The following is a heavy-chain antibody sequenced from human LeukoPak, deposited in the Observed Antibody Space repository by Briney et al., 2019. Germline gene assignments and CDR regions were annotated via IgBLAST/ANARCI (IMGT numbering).Heavy chain of an antibody. D-gene: IGHD2-15*01. Sequence: SETLSLTCTVSGGSISSYYWSWIRQPPGKGLEWIGYIYYSGSTNYNPSLKSRVTISVDTSKNQFSLKLSSVTAADTAVYYCGRVPYCSGGSCYSWFDPWGQGTLVTVSS. V-gene: IGHV4-59*01. CDR2: IYYSGST. J-gene: IGHJ5*02. CDR1: GGSISSYY. CDR3: GRVPYCSGGSCYSWFDP.